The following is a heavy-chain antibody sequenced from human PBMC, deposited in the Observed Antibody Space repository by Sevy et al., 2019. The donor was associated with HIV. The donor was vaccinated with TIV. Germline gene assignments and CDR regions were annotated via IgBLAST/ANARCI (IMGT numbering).Heavy chain of an antibody. J-gene: IGHJ6*02. V-gene: IGHV1-8*02. Sequence: ASVKVSCKASGDTFSTYDINWVRQAPGQGLEWMGWMSPKSGSTGFAQKFQGRLTMTRDKSINTAYMELGSLRSEDTAGYYCASGGSGDVWNYGYYYYGMDVWGQGTTVTVSS. D-gene: IGHD3-3*01. CDR1: GDTFSTYD. CDR3: ASGGSGDVWNYGYYYYGMDV. CDR2: MSPKSGST.